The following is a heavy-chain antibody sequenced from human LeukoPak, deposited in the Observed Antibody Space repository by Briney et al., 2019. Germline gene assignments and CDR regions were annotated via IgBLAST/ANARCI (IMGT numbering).Heavy chain of an antibody. J-gene: IGHJ6*02. CDR1: GFSFSIYW. D-gene: IGHD2-8*02. CDR2: INQNGSAK. CDR3: VRAGGPHTVDV. Sequence: GGSLRLSCAASGFSFSIYWMRWVRQAPGKGLEWVANINQNGSAKYYVDSVKGRFTISRDNAKNTLSLQMNSLRAEDTAVFYCVRAGGPHTVDVWGQGTTVTVSS. V-gene: IGHV3-7*01.